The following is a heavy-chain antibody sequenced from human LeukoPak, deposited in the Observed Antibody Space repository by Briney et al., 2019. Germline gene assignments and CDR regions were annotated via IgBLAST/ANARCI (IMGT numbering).Heavy chain of an antibody. CDR3: AKASGRYYFYGMDV. CDR1: GFTFSSYA. Sequence: PGVSLRLSCAASGFTFSSYAMSWVRQAPGQGPEWVSGISGHSDSTYHADSVKGRFTISRDNSKNTLYLQMNSLRAEDTAVYYCAKASGRYYFYGMDVWGQGTTVTVSS. J-gene: IGHJ6*02. CDR2: ISGHSDST. D-gene: IGHD2-15*01. V-gene: IGHV3-23*01.